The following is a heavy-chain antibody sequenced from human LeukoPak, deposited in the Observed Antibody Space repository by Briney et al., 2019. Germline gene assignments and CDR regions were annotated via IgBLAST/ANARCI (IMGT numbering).Heavy chain of an antibody. CDR3: AREGGEFCSGGACHHWYFDL. Sequence: SVKVSCKASGATSGRYGISWVRQAPGQGLEWMGRIIPMFGVTKYVEKFQGRVTITADTSTSTVYMELSSLTSEDTAVYFCAREGGEFCSGGACHHWYFDLWGRGTLVTVSS. V-gene: IGHV1-69*04. CDR2: IIPMFGVT. D-gene: IGHD2-15*01. CDR1: GATSGRYG. J-gene: IGHJ2*01.